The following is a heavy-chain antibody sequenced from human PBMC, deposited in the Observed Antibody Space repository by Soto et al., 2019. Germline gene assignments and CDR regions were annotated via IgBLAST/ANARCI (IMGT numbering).Heavy chain of an antibody. V-gene: IGHV1-8*01. D-gene: IGHD6-13*01. CDR2: MNPNSGNT. CDR3: ARGPGSWYYYYMDV. CDR1: GYTFTSYD. Sequence: ASVKVSCTASGYTFTSYDINWVRQATGQGLEWMGWMNPNSGNTGYAQKFQGRVTMTRNTSISTAYMELSSLRSEDTAVYYCARGPGSWYYYYMDVWGKGTTVTVSS. J-gene: IGHJ6*03.